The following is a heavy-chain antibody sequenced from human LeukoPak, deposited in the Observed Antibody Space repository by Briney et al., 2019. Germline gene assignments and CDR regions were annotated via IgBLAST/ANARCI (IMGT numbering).Heavy chain of an antibody. Sequence: GASVKVSCKASGGTFSSYAISWVRQAPGQGLEWMGGIIPIFGTANYAQKFQGRITITADESTSTAYMELSSLRSEDTPVYYCARGPDYYDSSGYYYEFDYWGQGTLVTVSS. D-gene: IGHD3-22*01. J-gene: IGHJ4*02. CDR2: IIPIFGTA. V-gene: IGHV1-69*13. CDR3: ARGPDYYDSSGYYYEFDY. CDR1: GGTFSSYA.